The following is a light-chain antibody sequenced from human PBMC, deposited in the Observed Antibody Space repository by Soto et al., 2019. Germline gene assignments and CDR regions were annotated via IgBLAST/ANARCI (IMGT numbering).Light chain of an antibody. CDR2: DVS. V-gene: IGLV2-14*01. Sequence: QSALTQPASVSGSPGQSITISCTGTSSDVGGYNYVSWYQQHPGKAPKLMIYDVSNRPSGVSNRFSGSKSGNTASLTISGLQAEDEAVYYCCSYTSSSTLGVFGTGTKVTVL. CDR3: CSYTSSSTLGV. J-gene: IGLJ1*01. CDR1: SSDVGGYNY.